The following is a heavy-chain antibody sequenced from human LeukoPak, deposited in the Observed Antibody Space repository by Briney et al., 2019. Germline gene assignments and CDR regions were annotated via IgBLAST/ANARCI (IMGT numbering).Heavy chain of an antibody. D-gene: IGHD5-12*01. CDR3: ARGYTGYYYYYGLDV. Sequence: SETLSLTCSVSGVSISSYYWSWIRQPPGKGLEWIGYIYYSGSTNYHPSLKSRVTMSVDTSKNQISLKLSSVTAADTAVYYCARGYTGYYYYYGLDVWAKGPRSPSP. J-gene: IGHJ6*02. CDR1: GVSISSYY. V-gene: IGHV4-59*08. CDR2: IYYSGST.